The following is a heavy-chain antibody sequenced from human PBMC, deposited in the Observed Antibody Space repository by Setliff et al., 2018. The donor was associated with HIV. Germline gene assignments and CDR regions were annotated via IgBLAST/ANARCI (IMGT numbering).Heavy chain of an antibody. CDR1: GFTFDDYA. CDR3: ARDDPAGGIDY. Sequence: GGSLRLSCAASGFTFDDYAMHWVRQSPRKGLEWVSGISWNSGSIGYADSVKGRFTISRDNAKNSLYLQMNSLRADDTAIYYCARDDPAGGIDYWGQGTLVTVSS. D-gene: IGHD1-26*01. CDR2: ISWNSGSI. J-gene: IGHJ4*02. V-gene: IGHV3-9*01.